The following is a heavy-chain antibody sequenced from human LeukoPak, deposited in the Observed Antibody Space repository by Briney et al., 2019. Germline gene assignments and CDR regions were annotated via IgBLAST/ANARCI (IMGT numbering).Heavy chain of an antibody. CDR1: GYRFTSYW. D-gene: IGHD1-14*01. Sequence: GESLKISCKGSGYRFTSYWIGWVRQMPWKGLEWMGIIYPGDSDTIYSPSFQGQVTISADKSISTAYLQWSSLKASDTAMYYCARQDRTYYYGMDVWGQGTTVTVSS. V-gene: IGHV5-51*01. CDR2: IYPGDSDT. CDR3: ARQDRTYYYGMDV. J-gene: IGHJ6*02.